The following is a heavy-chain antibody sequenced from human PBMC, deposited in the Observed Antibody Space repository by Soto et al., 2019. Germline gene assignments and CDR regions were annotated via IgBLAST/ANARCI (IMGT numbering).Heavy chain of an antibody. Sequence: QVQLVQSGAEVKKPGASVKVSCKASEYTFTGYYMHWVRQAPGQGLEWMGWINPNSGGTNYAQKFQGWVTMTRDTSISTAYMELSRLRSDDTAVYYCARDGEWEMATTNFDYWGQGTLVTVSS. CDR1: EYTFTGYY. J-gene: IGHJ4*02. D-gene: IGHD1-26*01. CDR3: ARDGEWEMATTNFDY. V-gene: IGHV1-2*04. CDR2: INPNSGGT.